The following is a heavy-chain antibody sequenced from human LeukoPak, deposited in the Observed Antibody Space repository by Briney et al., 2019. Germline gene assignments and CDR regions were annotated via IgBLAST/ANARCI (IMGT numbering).Heavy chain of an antibody. J-gene: IGHJ4*02. D-gene: IGHD4-11*01. V-gene: IGHV3-53*01. CDR2: IYSGGST. Sequence: GGSLRLSCAASGFTVSSNYMSWVRQAPGKGLEWVSVIYSGGSTYYADSVKGRFTISRDNSKNTLYLQINSLRAEDTAVYYCAREGPYSNRAFDYWGQGTLVTVSS. CDR3: AREGPYSNRAFDY. CDR1: GFTVSSNY.